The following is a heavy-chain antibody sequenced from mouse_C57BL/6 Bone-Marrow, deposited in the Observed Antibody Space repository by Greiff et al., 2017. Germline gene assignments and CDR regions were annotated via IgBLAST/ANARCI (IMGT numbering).Heavy chain of an antibody. J-gene: IGHJ1*03. Sequence: QVQLQQPGAELVMPGASVKLSCKASGYTFTSYWMHWVKQRPGQGLEWIGEIDPSDSYTNYNQKFKGKSTLTVDKSSNTASMHLSSLTSEDSAVYYCERDSNYVGYFDVWGTGTTVTGSS. CDR2: IDPSDSYT. CDR3: ERDSNYVGYFDV. CDR1: GYTFTSYW. V-gene: IGHV1-69*01. D-gene: IGHD2-5*01.